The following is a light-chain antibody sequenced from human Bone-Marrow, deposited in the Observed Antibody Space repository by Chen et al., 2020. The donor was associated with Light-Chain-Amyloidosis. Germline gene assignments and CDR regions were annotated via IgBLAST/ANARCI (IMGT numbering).Light chain of an antibody. CDR2: KDS. V-gene: IGLV3-25*03. CDR1: ALPKQY. CDR3: QSADSSGTLWV. J-gene: IGLJ3*02. Sequence: SYELTQPPSVSVSPGQTARITCSGDALPKQYAYWYQQKPGQAPVLVIYKDSERPSGSPERFSGSSSGTTVTLTISGVQAEDEADYYCQSADSSGTLWVFGGGTKLTVL.